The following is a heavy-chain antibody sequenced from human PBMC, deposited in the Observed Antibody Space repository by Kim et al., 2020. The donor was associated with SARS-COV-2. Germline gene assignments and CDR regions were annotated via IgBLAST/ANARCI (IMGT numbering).Heavy chain of an antibody. V-gene: IGHV3-15*01. CDR2: GGTT. Sequence: GGTTFYAAPVEGRFTISRDDSRSTVYLQMNSLNTEDTAVYYCYALRSFGYWGQGTLVTVSS. D-gene: IGHD2-2*01. J-gene: IGHJ4*02. CDR3: YALRSFGY.